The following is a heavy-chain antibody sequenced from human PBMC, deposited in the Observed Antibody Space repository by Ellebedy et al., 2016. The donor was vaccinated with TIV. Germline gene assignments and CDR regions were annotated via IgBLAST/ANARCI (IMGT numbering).Heavy chain of an antibody. J-gene: IGHJ1*01. CDR1: GYLFTSYG. D-gene: IGHD3/OR15-3a*01. V-gene: IGHV1-18*01. Sequence: ASVKVSCXASGYLFTSYGISWVRQAPGQGLEWLGFISVYNGVTDYAQKVQGRVSMTADTSTDTAFLDLKSLTSEDTALYYCARHRNLVGRWPRGWLDLWGQGTLLTVSS. CDR2: ISVYNGVT. CDR3: ARHRNLVGRWPRGWLDL.